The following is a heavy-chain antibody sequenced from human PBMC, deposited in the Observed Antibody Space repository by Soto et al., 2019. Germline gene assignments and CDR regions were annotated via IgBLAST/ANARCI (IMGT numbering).Heavy chain of an antibody. CDR2: IWYDGSNK. V-gene: IGHV3-33*01. D-gene: IGHD3-10*01. J-gene: IGHJ6*02. Sequence: QVQLVESGGGVVQPGRSLRLSCAASGFTFSSYGMHWVRQAPGKGLEWVAVIWYDGSNKYYADSVKGRFTISRDNSTNTVYLHMTSLRAEDTAVYYCARDSGDDYSYYGMDVWGQGTTVTVSS. CDR1: GFTFSSYG. CDR3: ARDSGDDYSYYGMDV.